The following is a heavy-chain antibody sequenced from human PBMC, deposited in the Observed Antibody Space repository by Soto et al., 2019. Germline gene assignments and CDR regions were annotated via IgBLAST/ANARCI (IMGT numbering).Heavy chain of an antibody. D-gene: IGHD2-21*02. CDR1: GESISSSSYY. Sequence: PSETLSLTCTVSGESISSSSYYWGWIRQPPGKGLEWIGSIYYSGRTYYNPSLKSRVSISIDTSKNQFSLKLSSVTAADTALYYCARQRTTVVTPAYFDDWGKGARVTVS. J-gene: IGHJ4*02. CDR2: IYYSGRT. V-gene: IGHV4-39*01. CDR3: ARQRTTVVTPAYFDD.